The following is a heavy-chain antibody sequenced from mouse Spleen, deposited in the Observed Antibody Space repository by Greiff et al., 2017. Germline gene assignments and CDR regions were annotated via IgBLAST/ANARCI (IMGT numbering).Heavy chain of an antibody. CDR2: IYPGDGDT. Sequence: VQLMESGPELVKPGASVKISCKASGYAFSSSWMNWVKQRPGKGLEWIGRIYPGDGDTNYNGKFKGKATLTADKSSSTAYMQLSSLTSEDSAVYFCARGDYGSSYGYWGQGTTLTVSS. J-gene: IGHJ2*01. CDR3: ARGDYGSSYGY. CDR1: GYAFSSSW. D-gene: IGHD1-1*01. V-gene: IGHV1-82*01.